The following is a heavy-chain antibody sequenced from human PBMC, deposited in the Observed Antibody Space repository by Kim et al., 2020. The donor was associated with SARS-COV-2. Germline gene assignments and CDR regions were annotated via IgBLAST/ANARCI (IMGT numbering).Heavy chain of an antibody. J-gene: IGHJ6*02. CDR2: MNPNSGNT. V-gene: IGHV1-8*01. Sequence: ASVKVSCKASGYTFTSYDINWVRQATGQGLEWMGWMNPNSGNTGYAQKFQGRVTMTRNTSISTAYMELSSLRYEDTAVYYCARDWKYVTGEPFGELMFLRSYTVMDVWGQGATVTVSS. D-gene: IGHD3-10*01. CDR3: ARDWKYVTGEPFGELMFLRSYTVMDV. CDR1: GYTFTSYD.